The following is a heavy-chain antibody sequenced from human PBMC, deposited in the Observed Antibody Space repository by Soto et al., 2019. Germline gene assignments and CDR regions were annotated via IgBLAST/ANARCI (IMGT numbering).Heavy chain of an antibody. CDR1: GGSVTLTSYY. Sequence: SETLSLTCSVSGGSVTLTSYYWGWIRQPPGKGLEWIGNVYYSGSTHYNPSLKSRVTISVDTSKNQFSLSLKSVTAADTAVYYCASDYSGYSADPEYYGVEVWGQGTTVTV. CDR3: ASDYSGYSADPEYYGVEV. J-gene: IGHJ6*02. D-gene: IGHD3-22*01. CDR2: VYYSGST. V-gene: IGHV4-39*01.